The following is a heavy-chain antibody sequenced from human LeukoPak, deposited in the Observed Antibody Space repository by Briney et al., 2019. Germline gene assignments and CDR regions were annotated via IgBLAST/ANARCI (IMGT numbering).Heavy chain of an antibody. J-gene: IGHJ3*01. D-gene: IGHD2-2*01. V-gene: IGHV5-51*01. CDR2: RNPADSDT. CDR1: GYTFTSYW. Sequence: GESLKISCKGSGYTFTSYWIGWVRQKPGKGLEWMGLRNPADSDTRYSPSFQGQVTISVDKSISTAYLEWSSLKASDTAMYYCARHVSSSRVAYDVWGQGMMVTVSS. CDR3: ARHVSSSRVAYDV.